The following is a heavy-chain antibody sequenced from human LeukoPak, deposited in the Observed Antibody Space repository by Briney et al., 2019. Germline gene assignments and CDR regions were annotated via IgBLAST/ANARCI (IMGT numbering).Heavy chain of an antibody. Sequence: ASVKLSCKASGYTLTGYYMHKVRHAPGQGLEWMGWINPNSGGTNYAQKFQCRVTMTRDTSISTAHMELSRLRSDDSAVYYCARASGWFDPWGQGTLVTVSS. CDR3: ARASGWFDP. CDR2: INPNSGGT. J-gene: IGHJ5*02. V-gene: IGHV1-2*02. CDR1: GYTLTGYY.